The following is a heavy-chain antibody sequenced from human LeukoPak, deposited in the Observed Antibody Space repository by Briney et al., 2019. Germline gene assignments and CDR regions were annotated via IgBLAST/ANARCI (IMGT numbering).Heavy chain of an antibody. J-gene: IGHJ4*02. CDR2: IWYDGSNK. Sequence: PGRSLRLSCAASGFIFSSFGMHWVRQAPGKGLEWVAVIWYDGSNKYHADSVKGRFTISRDNSKNTLYLQMNSLRAEDTAVYYCARDQGSYYYDSGGYSDLDYWGQGTLATVSS. CDR1: GFIFSSFG. V-gene: IGHV3-33*01. D-gene: IGHD3-22*01. CDR3: ARDQGSYYYDSGGYSDLDY.